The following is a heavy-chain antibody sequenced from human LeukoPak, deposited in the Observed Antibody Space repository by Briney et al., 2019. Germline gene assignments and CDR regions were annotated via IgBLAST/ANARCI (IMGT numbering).Heavy chain of an antibody. CDR2: VYSGGST. CDR3: ANLPPYYYDGSGSYV. J-gene: IGHJ4*02. V-gene: IGHV4-4*07. D-gene: IGHD3-22*01. CDR1: GGSVSDYY. Sequence: PSETLSLTCTVSGGSVSDYYWSWIRQPAGKELEWIGRVYSGGSTNYNPSLKSRVTMSLDESKNEVFLKLFSVTAADTAVYFCANLPPYYYDGSGSYVWGQGTLVAISS.